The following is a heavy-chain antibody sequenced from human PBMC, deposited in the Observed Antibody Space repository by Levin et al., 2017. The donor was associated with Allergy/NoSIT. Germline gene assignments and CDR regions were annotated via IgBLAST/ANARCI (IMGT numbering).Heavy chain of an antibody. CDR3: VRVYSYDSSTYHFDY. D-gene: IGHD3-22*01. Sequence: GGSLRLSCAASGFTFSDHYMDWVRQAPGKGLEWVGRSRNKANSYTTEYAASVKGRFTISRDDSKNSLYLQMNSLKTEDTAVYYCVRVYSYDSSTYHFDYWGQGTLVTVSS. J-gene: IGHJ4*02. CDR2: SRNKANSYTT. V-gene: IGHV3-72*01. CDR1: GFTFSDHY.